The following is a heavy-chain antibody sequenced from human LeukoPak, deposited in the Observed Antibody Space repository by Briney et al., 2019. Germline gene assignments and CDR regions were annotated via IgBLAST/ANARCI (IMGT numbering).Heavy chain of an antibody. CDR2: LKLYDGSI. Sequence: ASVKVSCKAFGYSFIRHHIHWVRQAPGQGLEWMGVLKLYDGSIRNAQKFQGRVTMTSDTSTSTVYMEVSSLKSEDMAVYYCARENRGDPTAAPDYWGQGTLVTVSP. J-gene: IGHJ4*02. CDR1: GYSFIRHH. V-gene: IGHV1-46*01. CDR3: ARENRGDPTAAPDY. D-gene: IGHD6-13*01.